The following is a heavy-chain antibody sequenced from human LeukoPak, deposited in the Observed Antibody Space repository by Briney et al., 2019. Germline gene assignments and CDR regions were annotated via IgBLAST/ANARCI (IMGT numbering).Heavy chain of an antibody. D-gene: IGHD6-19*01. J-gene: IGHJ4*02. V-gene: IGHV3-48*01. CDR1: GFTFSSYC. CDR3: ARDQRLSSGWYFDY. Sequence: GGSLRLSCAASGFTFSSYCMNWVRQAPGKGLEWVSHISGSSSTIFYADSVKGRFIISRDSAKNSLYLQMNSLRAEDTAVYYCARDQRLSSGWYFDYWGQGTLVTVSS. CDR2: ISGSSSTI.